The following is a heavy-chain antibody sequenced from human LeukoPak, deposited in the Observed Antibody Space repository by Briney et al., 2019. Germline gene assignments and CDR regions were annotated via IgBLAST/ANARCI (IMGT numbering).Heavy chain of an antibody. V-gene: IGHV3-48*03. CDR3: AREGLCIVVVPAVTHDAFDI. D-gene: IGHD2-2*01. Sequence: GGSLRLSCAASGFTFSSYEMNWVRQAPGKGLEWVSYISSSGSTIYYADSVKGRFTISRDNAKNSLYLQMNSLRAEDTAVYYCAREGLCIVVVPAVTHDAFDIWGQGTMVTVSS. J-gene: IGHJ3*02. CDR1: GFTFSSYE. CDR2: ISSSGSTI.